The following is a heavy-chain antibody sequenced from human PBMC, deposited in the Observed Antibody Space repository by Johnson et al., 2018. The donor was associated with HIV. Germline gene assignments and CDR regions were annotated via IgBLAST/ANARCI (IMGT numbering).Heavy chain of an antibody. D-gene: IGHD6-6*01. CDR3: ARDSTYSSSPLGAFDI. CDR2: INTAGDT. V-gene: IGHV3-13*01. CDR1: GFMFDEYT. J-gene: IGHJ3*02. Sequence: VQLVESGGVVVQPGRSLRLSCAASGFMFDEYTMHWVRQATGRGLEWVSTINTAGDTYYLGSVKGRFTISRENAKNSLYLQMNNLRAGDTAVYYCARDSTYSSSPLGAFDIWGQGTMVTVSS.